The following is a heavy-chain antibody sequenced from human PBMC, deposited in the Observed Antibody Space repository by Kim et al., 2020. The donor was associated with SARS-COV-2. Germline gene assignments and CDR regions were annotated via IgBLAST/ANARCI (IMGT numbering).Heavy chain of an antibody. V-gene: IGHV1-3*01. D-gene: IGHD2-15*01. J-gene: IGHJ4*02. Sequence: QKFQGRVTITRDTSASTAYMELSSLRSEDTAVYYCARDYCSGGSCYTFDYWGQGTLVTVSS. CDR3: ARDYCSGGSCYTFDY.